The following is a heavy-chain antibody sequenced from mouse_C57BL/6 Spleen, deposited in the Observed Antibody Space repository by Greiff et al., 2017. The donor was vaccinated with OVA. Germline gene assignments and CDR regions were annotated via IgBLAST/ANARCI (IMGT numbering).Heavy chain of an antibody. J-gene: IGHJ1*03. Sequence: QQSCKASGYTFTSYWMQWVKQRPGQGLEWIGEIDPSDSYTNYNQKFKSKATLTVDTSSSTAYMQLSSLTSEDSAVYYCARRPDVWGTGTTVTVSS. V-gene: IGHV1-50*01. CDR1: GYTFTSYW. CDR3: ARRPDV. CDR2: IDPSDSYT.